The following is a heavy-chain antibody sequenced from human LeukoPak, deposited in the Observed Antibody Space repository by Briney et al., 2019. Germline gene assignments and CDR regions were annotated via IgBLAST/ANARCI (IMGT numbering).Heavy chain of an antibody. Sequence: GGSLRLSCAASGFTFSSYAMHWVRQAPGKGLEWVAVISYDGSNKYYADSVKGRFTISRDNSKNTLYLQMNSLRAEDTAVYYCASGTTVTTWLDYWGQGTLVTVSS. CDR1: GFTFSSYA. V-gene: IGHV3-30*04. D-gene: IGHD4-17*01. CDR2: ISYDGSNK. CDR3: ASGTTVTTWLDY. J-gene: IGHJ4*02.